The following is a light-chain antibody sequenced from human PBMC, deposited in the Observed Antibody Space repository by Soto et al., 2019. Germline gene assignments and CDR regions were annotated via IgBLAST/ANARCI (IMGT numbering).Light chain of an antibody. V-gene: IGKV2-28*01. CDR2: LGS. CDR3: MQALQTPPT. J-gene: IGKJ2*01. CDR1: QSLLHSNGYNY. Sequence: DIVMTQSPLSLPVTPGEPASISCRSSQSLLHSNGYNYLDWYLQKPGQSPQLLIYLGSNRDSGVPDRFSGSGSGTDFKLKISRVEAEDVGVYYCMQALQTPPTFGQGKKLEIK.